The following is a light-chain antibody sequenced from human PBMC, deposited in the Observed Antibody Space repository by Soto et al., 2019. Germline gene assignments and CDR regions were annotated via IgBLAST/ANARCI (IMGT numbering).Light chain of an antibody. V-gene: IGKV1-27*01. Sequence: DFRMTQSPSSLSASVGDRVTVTCRASQAIKTCLAWYQQKPGKVPKLLIYAASTFQSGIPSRFSGSGSETDFTLTISNLQPVDVATYYCQSYDNAPWEFGPGTKVEIK. J-gene: IGKJ1*01. CDR2: AAS. CDR1: QAIKTC. CDR3: QSYDNAPWE.